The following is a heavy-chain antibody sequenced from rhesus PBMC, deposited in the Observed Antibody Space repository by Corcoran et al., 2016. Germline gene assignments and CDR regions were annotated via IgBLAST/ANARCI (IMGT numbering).Heavy chain of an antibody. J-gene: IGHJ4*01. V-gene: IGHV2-174*01. D-gene: IGHD2-21*01. Sequence: QVTLKASGPALVKPTQTLTLTCPFSGFSIITSGMGVGWIRNPPGKALEWLALIYWDEDKYYRTSLKSKLTISKDTSKNQVVLTMTNMDPVDTATYYCARSRNTVLVVVASYFDYWGQGVLVTVSS. CDR2: IYWDEDK. CDR1: GFSIITSGMG. CDR3: ARSRNTVLVVVASYFDY.